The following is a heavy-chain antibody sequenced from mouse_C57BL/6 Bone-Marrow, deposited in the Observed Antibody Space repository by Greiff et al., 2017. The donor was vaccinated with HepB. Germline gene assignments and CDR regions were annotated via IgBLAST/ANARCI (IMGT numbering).Heavy chain of an antibody. D-gene: IGHD3-2*02. Sequence: EVMLVESEGGLVQPGSSMKLSCTASGFTFSDYYMAWVRQVPEKGLEWVANINYDGSSTYYLDSLKSRFIISRDNAKNILYLQMSSLKSEDTATYYCARDEGAAQATGAMDYWGQGTSVTVSS. V-gene: IGHV5-16*01. CDR1: GFTFSDYY. CDR3: ARDEGAAQATGAMDY. J-gene: IGHJ4*01. CDR2: INYDGSST.